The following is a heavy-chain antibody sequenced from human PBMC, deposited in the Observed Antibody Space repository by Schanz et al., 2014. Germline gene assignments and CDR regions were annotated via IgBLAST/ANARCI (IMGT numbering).Heavy chain of an antibody. D-gene: IGHD3-10*01. CDR2: INGDGSNT. CDR3: ARIGGSVFDY. Sequence: EVQLVESGGGLVQPGGSLRLSCSASGFTFSIYAMHWVRQAPGKGLVWVSRINGDGSNTNYADSVKGRFTISRDNSKNTLYLQMNSLRAEDTAVYYCARIGGSVFDYWAQGTLVTVSS. J-gene: IGHJ4*02. CDR1: GFTFSIYA. V-gene: IGHV3-74*02.